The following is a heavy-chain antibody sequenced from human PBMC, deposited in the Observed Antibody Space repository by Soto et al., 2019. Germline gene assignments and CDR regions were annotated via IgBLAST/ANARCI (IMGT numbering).Heavy chain of an antibody. CDR2: ISVSGYYT. V-gene: IGHV3-23*01. CDR3: ATRHLSFCSGGTCNPFDF. CDR1: GFTFSTYA. Sequence: EVQLLESGGGLVQPGGSLRLSCAASGFTFSTYAMNWVRQAPGKGLEWVSTISVSGYYTYYADSVKGRFTISRDNSKNTQYLQMNSLRADDTAMYYCATRHLSFCSGGTCNPFDFWGQGALVTVSS. D-gene: IGHD2-15*01. J-gene: IGHJ4*02.